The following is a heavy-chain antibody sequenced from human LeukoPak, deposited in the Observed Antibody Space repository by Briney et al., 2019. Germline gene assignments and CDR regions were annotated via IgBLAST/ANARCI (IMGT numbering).Heavy chain of an antibody. CDR1: GFTLSTYA. J-gene: IGHJ4*02. CDR2: ISGGAGTT. V-gene: IGHV3-23*01. CDR3: AKSSYDILAGCYYFDY. D-gene: IGHD3-9*01. Sequence: GGSRTLAWPASGFTLSTYAMSWVRQPPGKVLEWVSSISGGAGTTYYADSVKGRFTIPRDNSKNTLYLQMSSLRAEDTAVYYCAKSSYDILAGCYYFDYWGQGALVTVSS.